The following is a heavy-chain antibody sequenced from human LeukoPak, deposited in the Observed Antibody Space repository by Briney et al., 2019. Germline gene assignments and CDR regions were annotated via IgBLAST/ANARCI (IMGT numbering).Heavy chain of an antibody. Sequence: GGSLRLSCAASGFTFDDYAMHWVRQAPGKGLEWVSLISGDGGSTYYADSVKGRFTISRDNSKNSLYLQMNSLRTEDTALYYCARNYDFWSGYWNWFDPWGQGTLVTVSS. V-gene: IGHV3-43*02. CDR1: GFTFDDYA. CDR3: ARNYDFWSGYWNWFDP. J-gene: IGHJ5*02. D-gene: IGHD3-3*01. CDR2: ISGDGGST.